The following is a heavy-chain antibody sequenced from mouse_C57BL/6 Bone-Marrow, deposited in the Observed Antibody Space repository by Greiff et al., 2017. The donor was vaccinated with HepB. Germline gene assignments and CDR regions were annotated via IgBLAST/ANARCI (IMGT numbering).Heavy chain of an antibody. Sequence: VQLQQPGAELVMPGASVKLSCKASGYTFTSYWMHWVKQRPGQGLEWIGDIDPSDSYTNYNQKFKGKSTLTVDKSSSTAYMQLSSLTSEDSAVYYCAREDYYAMDYWGQGTAVTVSS. CDR2: IDPSDSYT. CDR1: GYTFTSYW. V-gene: IGHV1-69*01. J-gene: IGHJ4*01. CDR3: AREDYYAMDY.